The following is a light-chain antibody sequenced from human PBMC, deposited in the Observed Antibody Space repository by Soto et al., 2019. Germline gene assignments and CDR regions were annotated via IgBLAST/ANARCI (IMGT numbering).Light chain of an antibody. V-gene: IGLV2-8*01. Sequence: QSALNQPPSASRAPGQSVTLPRTGNSSDVGGFNSVSWYQQHPDEAPRLVSYEVTKRPSGVPDRFSGSKSGNTASLTVSGLQAGDEADYYCGSNAGSNSGVVSGAGTQLPV. CDR1: SSDVGGFNS. CDR3: GSNAGSNSGVV. J-gene: IGLJ2*01. CDR2: EVT.